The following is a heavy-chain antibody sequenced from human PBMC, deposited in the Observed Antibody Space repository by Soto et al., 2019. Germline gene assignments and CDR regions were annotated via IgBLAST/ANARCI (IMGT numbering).Heavy chain of an antibody. V-gene: IGHV1-8*01. CDR3: ARQNDYGDYVSYFQH. CDR2: MKPNSGNT. Sequence: EASVKVSCKTSGYTFSGHAIHWLRQAPGQGLEWMGWMKPNSGNTGYAQKFQGRVTMTRNTSISTAYMELSSLRSEDTAVYYCARQNDYGDYVSYFQHWGQGTLVTVSS. D-gene: IGHD4-17*01. CDR1: GYTFSGHA. J-gene: IGHJ1*01.